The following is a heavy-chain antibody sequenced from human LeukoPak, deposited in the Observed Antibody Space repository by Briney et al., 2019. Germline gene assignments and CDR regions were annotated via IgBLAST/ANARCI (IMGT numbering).Heavy chain of an antibody. CDR1: GFTLSNYD. Sequence: GGSLRLSCAASGFTLSNYDMHWVRQAPGKGLEWVAVISYDGSNKYYADSVKGRFAISRDNSKNTLYLQMNSLRAEDTAVYYCAKAYGYCTTTSCSHEEFDYWGQGTLVTVSS. CDR3: AKAYGYCTTTSCSHEEFDY. CDR2: ISYDGSNK. V-gene: IGHV3-30*18. J-gene: IGHJ4*02. D-gene: IGHD2-2*01.